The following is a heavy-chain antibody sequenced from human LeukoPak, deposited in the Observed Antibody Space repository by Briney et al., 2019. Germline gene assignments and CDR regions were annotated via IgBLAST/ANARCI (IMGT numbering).Heavy chain of an antibody. D-gene: IGHD1-1*01. V-gene: IGHV4-39*07. J-gene: IGHJ4*02. CDR3: ARDEEIVRPSHERGGDY. Sequence: SETLSLTCTVSGGSISSSSYYWGWIRQPPGKGLEWIGSIYYSGSTYYNPSLKSRVTISVDTSKNQFSLKLSSVTAADTAVYYCARDEEIVRPSHERGGDYWGQGTLVTVSS. CDR2: IYYSGST. CDR1: GGSISSSSYY.